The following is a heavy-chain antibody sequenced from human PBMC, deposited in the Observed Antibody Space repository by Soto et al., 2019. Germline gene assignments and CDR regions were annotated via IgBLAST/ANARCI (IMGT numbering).Heavy chain of an antibody. Sequence: EVKLLESGGGLVQPGGSLRLSCGVSGFTVTSNGVSWVRQAPGKGLEWVSAISPNGQGIWYADSVKGRFTISRDISRNTVFLQMDSLRAEDTAVYYCAKDRQYPRDYCHYWGQGTLCTASA. CDR3: AKDRQYPRDYCHY. V-gene: IGHV3-23*01. CDR1: GFTVTSNG. CDR2: ISPNGQGI. D-gene: IGHD4-4*01. J-gene: IGHJ4*02.